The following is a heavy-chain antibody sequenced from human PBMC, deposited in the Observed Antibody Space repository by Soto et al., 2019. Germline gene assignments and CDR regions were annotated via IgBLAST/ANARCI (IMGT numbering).Heavy chain of an antibody. CDR1: GFNFGNFG. CDR2: ISNDENIK. V-gene: IGHV3-33*01. CDR3: ARGLRGGLDY. D-gene: IGHD3-3*01. Sequence: SLRLSCVASGFNFGNFGMHWVRQAPGKGLEWLTVISNDENIKQDSVRGRFAIARDNSKNTLYLHLTGLRAEDTAIYYCARGLRGGLDYWGQGTLFTLSS. J-gene: IGHJ4*02.